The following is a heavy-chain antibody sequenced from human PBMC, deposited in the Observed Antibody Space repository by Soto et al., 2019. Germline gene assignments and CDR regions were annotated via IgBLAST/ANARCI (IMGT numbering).Heavy chain of an antibody. CDR3: ARSYRYSSSWYDPPGPFDI. Sequence: ASVKVSCKASGYTFTSYGISWVRQAPGQGLEWMGWISAYNGNTNYAQKLQGRVTMTTDTPTSTAYMELRSLRSDDTAVYYCARSYRYSSSWYDPPGPFDIWGQGTMVTVS. V-gene: IGHV1-18*01. CDR1: GYTFTSYG. J-gene: IGHJ3*02. CDR2: ISAYNGNT. D-gene: IGHD6-13*01.